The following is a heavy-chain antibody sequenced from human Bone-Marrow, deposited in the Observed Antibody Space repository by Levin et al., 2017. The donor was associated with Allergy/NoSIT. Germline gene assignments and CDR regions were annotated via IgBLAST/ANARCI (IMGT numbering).Heavy chain of an antibody. J-gene: IGHJ6*02. D-gene: IGHD6-6*01. V-gene: IGHV3-13*01. CDR3: ARSAEYFYGLDV. Sequence: GGSLRLSCVVSGFTFKTHDMYWVRQAKGKGLEWVSAIDTNGVTYYPDSMKGRFTISREETKSSLHLQINSLTVGDTAIYYCARSAEYFYGLDVWGQGTTVTVSS. CDR2: IDTNGVT. CDR1: GFTFKTHD.